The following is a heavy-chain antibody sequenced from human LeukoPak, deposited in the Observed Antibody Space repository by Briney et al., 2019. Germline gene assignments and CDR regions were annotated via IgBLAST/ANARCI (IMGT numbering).Heavy chain of an antibody. D-gene: IGHD3-10*01. J-gene: IGHJ4*02. V-gene: IGHV3-33*01. CDR3: ARASGPFDY. CDR1: GFTFSVYG. CDR2: IWNDGSNN. Sequence: GRSQRPSCAASGFTFSVYGMHWVRQDPGKGLEWEGVIWNDGSNNYYADSVKGRFTISRDNSKNTLYLQMNSLRAEDTAVYSYARASGPFDYWCQGTLVTVSS.